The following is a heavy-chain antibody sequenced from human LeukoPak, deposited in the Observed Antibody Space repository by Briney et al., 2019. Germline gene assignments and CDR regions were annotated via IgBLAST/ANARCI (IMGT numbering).Heavy chain of an antibody. J-gene: IGHJ3*02. CDR1: GFTFSLYW. Sequence: GGSLRLSCTASGFTFSLYWMHWVRQAPGKGLVWVSRINSDGSSTSYADSVKGRFTISRDNAKNTLYLQMNSLRAEDTAVYYCARVVESDAFDIWGQGTMVTVSS. D-gene: IGHD2-21*01. V-gene: IGHV3-74*01. CDR3: ARVVESDAFDI. CDR2: INSDGSST.